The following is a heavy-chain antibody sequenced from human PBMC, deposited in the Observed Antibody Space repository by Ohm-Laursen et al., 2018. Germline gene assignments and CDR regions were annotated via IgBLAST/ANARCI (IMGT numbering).Heavy chain of an antibody. J-gene: IGHJ6*02. D-gene: IGHD6-19*01. Sequence: GSLRLSCAASGFTFSSYWMSWVRQAPGKGLEWVANIKQDGSEKYYVDSVKGRFTISRDNAKNSLYLQMNSLRAEDTAVYYCARDTYSSGWYDYYGMDVWGQGTTVTVSS. CDR3: ARDTYSSGWYDYYGMDV. CDR1: GFTFSSYW. V-gene: IGHV3-7*01. CDR2: IKQDGSEK.